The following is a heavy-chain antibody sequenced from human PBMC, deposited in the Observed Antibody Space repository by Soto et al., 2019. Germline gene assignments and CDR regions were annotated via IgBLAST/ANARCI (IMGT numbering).Heavy chain of an antibody. CDR2: INHSGST. CDR1: GGSFSDYY. Sequence: PSETLSLTCAVYGGSFSDYYWSWIRQPPGKGLEWVGEINHSGSTNYNPSLKSRVTISVDTSKNQFSLKLSSVTAADTAVYYCARVSQSYYYGMDVWGQGTTVTVSS. CDR3: ARVSQSYYYGMDV. J-gene: IGHJ6*02. V-gene: IGHV4-34*01.